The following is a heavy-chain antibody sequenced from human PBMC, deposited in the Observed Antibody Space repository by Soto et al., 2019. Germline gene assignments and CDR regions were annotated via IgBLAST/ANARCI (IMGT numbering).Heavy chain of an antibody. J-gene: IGHJ6*02. CDR1: GYTFTSYG. V-gene: IGHV1-18*01. Sequence: ASVKVSCKASGYTFTSYGISWVRQAPGQGLEWMGWISAYNGNTIYAQKLQGRVTMTADTSTRTVYMQLRSLKSDDTAVYYCARGGYYDNVWGKLSHYGLDVWGQGTSVTVSS. D-gene: IGHD3-16*01. CDR3: ARGGYYDNVWGKLSHYGLDV. CDR2: ISAYNGNT.